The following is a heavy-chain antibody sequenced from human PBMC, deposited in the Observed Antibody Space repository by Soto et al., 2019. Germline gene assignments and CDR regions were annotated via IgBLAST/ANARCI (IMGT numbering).Heavy chain of an antibody. J-gene: IGHJ3*01. CDR1: GYTFTAYY. CDR2: INPNSGGT. D-gene: IGHD2-15*01. CDR3: ARAGSVEWNLPRGGTFDV. V-gene: IGHV1-2*04. Sequence: VASVKVSCKASGYTFTAYYIHWVRQAPGQGLEWMGWINPNSGGTNYPQKFQGWVTMTRDTPISTAYMELSRLRSDDTAVYYCARAGSVEWNLPRGGTFDVWGQGTLVTVSS.